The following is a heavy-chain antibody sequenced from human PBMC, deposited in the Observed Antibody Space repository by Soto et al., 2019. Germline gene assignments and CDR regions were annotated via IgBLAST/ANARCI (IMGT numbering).Heavy chain of an antibody. CDR1: GFTFSSYA. V-gene: IGHV3-23*01. D-gene: IGHD6-13*01. J-gene: IGHJ4*02. CDR3: ARRGPGTYFGD. Sequence: EVQLLESGGGLVQPGGSLRLSCAASGFTFSSYAMNWVRQAPGKGLEWVSVISGSGGSTYYADSVKGRFTISRDNSKNTLYLQMNSLRAEDTAVYYCARRGPGTYFGDWGQGTLVTVSS. CDR2: ISGSGGST.